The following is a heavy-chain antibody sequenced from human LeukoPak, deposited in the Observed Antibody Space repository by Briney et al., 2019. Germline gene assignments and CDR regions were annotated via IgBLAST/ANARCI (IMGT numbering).Heavy chain of an antibody. D-gene: IGHD4-23*01. CDR3: ARDRTTVANHPPLAYY. CDR1: GYTFTGYY. CDR2: INPNSGGT. J-gene: IGHJ4*01. V-gene: IGHV1-2*02. Sequence: ASVKVSCKASGYTFTGYYMHWVRQAPGQGLEWMGWINPNSGGTNYAQKFQGRVTMTRDTSISTAYMELSRLRSDDTAVYYCARDRTTVANHPPLAYYWGQEPWSPSPQ.